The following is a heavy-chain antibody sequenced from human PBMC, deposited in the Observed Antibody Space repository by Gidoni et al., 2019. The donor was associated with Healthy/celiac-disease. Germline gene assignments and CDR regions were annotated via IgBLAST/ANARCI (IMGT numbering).Heavy chain of an antibody. J-gene: IGHJ4*02. CDR3: TTDRHYYDSSGFLWLGY. D-gene: IGHD3-22*01. V-gene: IGHV3-15*01. Sequence: EVQLVESGVGLVKPGGSLRLSCAASGFTFSNACMSWVRQAPGKGLEWVGRIKSKTDGGTTDYAAPVKGRFTISRDDSKNTLYLQMNSLKTEDTAVYYCTTDRHYYDSSGFLWLGYWGQGTLVTVSS. CDR2: IKSKTDGGTT. CDR1: GFTFSNAC.